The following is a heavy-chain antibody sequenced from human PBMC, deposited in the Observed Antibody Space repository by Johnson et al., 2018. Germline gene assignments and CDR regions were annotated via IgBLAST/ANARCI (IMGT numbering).Heavy chain of an antibody. CDR2: ITSSSTTI. V-gene: IGHV3-48*02. CDR1: GFTFSTYS. D-gene: IGHD1-1*01. CDR3: AGVGYGKYAMDV. Sequence: VQLVESGGGLVQPGGSLRLSCAASGFTFSTYSMNWVRQAPGKGLEWVSYITSSSTTINYADSVKGRFTISRENAENSVYLQMNSLRDEDTAGYYCAGVGYGKYAMDVWGQGTTVTVAS. J-gene: IGHJ6*02.